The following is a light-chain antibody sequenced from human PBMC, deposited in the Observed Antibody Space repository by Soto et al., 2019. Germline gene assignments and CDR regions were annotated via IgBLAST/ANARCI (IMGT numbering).Light chain of an antibody. Sequence: IVMTQSPATLSVSPGERATLSCRASQSVSSNLAWYQQKPGQTPKLLIYVASTRATGIPARFSGSGSGTEITLTISRLQSEDFAVYYCQQYNVWPLTFGGGTQVEFK. V-gene: IGKV3-15*01. J-gene: IGKJ4*01. CDR3: QQYNVWPLT. CDR1: QSVSSN. CDR2: VAS.